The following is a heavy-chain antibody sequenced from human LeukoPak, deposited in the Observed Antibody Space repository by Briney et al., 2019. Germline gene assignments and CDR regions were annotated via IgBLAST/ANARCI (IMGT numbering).Heavy chain of an antibody. CDR1: GYTFTGYY. CDR3: ARDPSNGYYYYYMDV. J-gene: IGHJ6*03. CDR2: INPNSGGT. Sequence: ASVKVSRKASGYTFTGYYMNWVRQAPGQGLEWMGRINPNSGGTNYAQKFQGRVTMTRDTSISTAYMELSRLRSDDTAVYYCARDPSNGYYYYYMDVWGKGTTVTVSS. D-gene: IGHD1-1*01. V-gene: IGHV1-2*06.